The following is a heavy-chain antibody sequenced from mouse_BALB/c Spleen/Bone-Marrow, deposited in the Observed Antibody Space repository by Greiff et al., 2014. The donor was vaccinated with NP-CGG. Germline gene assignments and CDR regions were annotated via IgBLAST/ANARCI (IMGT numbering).Heavy chain of an antibody. J-gene: IGHJ2*01. CDR1: GFNIKDTY. V-gene: IGHV14-3*02. Sequence: EVQLQQSGAELVEPGASVKLSCTASGFNIKDTYMHWVKQRPEQGLEWIGRIDPANGNTKYDPKFQGKATITVDTSSTPAYLQLSSMTSEDAAVYYCARYYYGYYFDYWGQGTTLTVSS. D-gene: IGHD1-2*01. CDR2: IDPANGNT. CDR3: ARYYYGYYFDY.